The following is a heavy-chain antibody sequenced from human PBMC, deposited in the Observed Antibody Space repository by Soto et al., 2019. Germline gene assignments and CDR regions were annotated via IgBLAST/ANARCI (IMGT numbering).Heavy chain of an antibody. V-gene: IGHV4-34*01. D-gene: IGHD5-18*01. CDR3: ARMVGIQLWTDY. CDR1: GGSFSGYY. CDR2: INHSGST. J-gene: IGHJ4*02. Sequence: QVQLQQWGAGLLKPSETLSLTCAVYGGSFSGYYWSWIRQPPGKGLEWIGEINHSGSTNYNPSLKSRVTISVDTSKNQFSRKLSSVTAADTAVYYCARMVGIQLWTDYWGQGTLVTVSS.